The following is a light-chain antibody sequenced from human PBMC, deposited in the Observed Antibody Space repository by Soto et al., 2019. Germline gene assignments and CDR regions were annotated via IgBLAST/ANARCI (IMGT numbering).Light chain of an antibody. V-gene: IGLV1-40*01. CDR3: QSYDSSLSVVV. CDR2: GNS. J-gene: IGLJ2*01. Sequence: QSVLTQPPSLSGAPGQGVTISCTGSSSNIGAGFDVHWYQQLPGTAPKLLIYGNSNRPSGVPDRFSGSKSGTSASLAITGLQAEYEADYYCQSYDSSLSVVVFGGGTKLTVL. CDR1: SSNIGAGFD.